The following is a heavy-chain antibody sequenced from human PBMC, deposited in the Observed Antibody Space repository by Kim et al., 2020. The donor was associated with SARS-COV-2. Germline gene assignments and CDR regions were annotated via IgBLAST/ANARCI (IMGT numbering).Heavy chain of an antibody. Sequence: GGSLRLSCAASGFTFSSYGMHWVRQAPGKGLEWVAVIWYDGSNKHYADSVKGRFTISRDNSKNTLFLQMNSLRAEDTAVYYCAREPIAAAGTSDYWGQGTLVTVSS. CDR1: GFTFSSYG. D-gene: IGHD6-13*01. V-gene: IGHV3-33*01. CDR2: IWYDGSNK. CDR3: AREPIAAAGTSDY. J-gene: IGHJ4*02.